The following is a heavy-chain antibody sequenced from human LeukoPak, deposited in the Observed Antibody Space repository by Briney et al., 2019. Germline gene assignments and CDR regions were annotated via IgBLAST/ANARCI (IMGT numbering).Heavy chain of an antibody. CDR3: AKDRIAAAGTVDY. J-gene: IGHJ4*02. V-gene: IGHV3-23*01. D-gene: IGHD6-13*01. Sequence: GGSLRLSCAATGFTFSTYGMTWVRQAPGKGLEWVSGISGSGDTTYYADSVKGRFTISRDNSKNTLYLQMNNLRAEDTAIYYCAKDRIAAAGTVDYWGQGTLVTVSS. CDR2: ISGSGDTT. CDR1: GFTFSTYG.